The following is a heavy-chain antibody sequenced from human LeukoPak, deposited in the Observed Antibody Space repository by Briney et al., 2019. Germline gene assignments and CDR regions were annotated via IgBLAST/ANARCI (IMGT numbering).Heavy chain of an antibody. CDR2: IKQDGSEK. D-gene: IGHD3-10*01. CDR1: GFTFSNYW. CDR3: ARDLGYYGSGSYYKALGY. Sequence: GGSLRLSCAVSGFTFSNYWMSWVRQAPGKGLEWVANIKQDGSEKYYVDSAKGRFTISRDNAKNSLYLQMNSLRAEDTAVYYCARDLGYYGSGSYYKALGYWGQGTLVIVSS. V-gene: IGHV3-7*01. J-gene: IGHJ4*02.